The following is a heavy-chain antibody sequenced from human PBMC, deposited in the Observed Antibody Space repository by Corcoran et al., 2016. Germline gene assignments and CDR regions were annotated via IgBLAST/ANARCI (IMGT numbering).Heavy chain of an antibody. CDR3: ARSGFWSGYPFDY. V-gene: IGHV4-34*01. CDR1: GGSSSGYY. D-gene: IGHD3-3*01. Sequence: QVQLQQWGAGLLKPSETLSLTCAVYGGSSSGYYLSWIRQPPGKGLEWIGEINHSGSTNYNPSLKSRVTISVDTSKNQFSLKLSSVTAADTAVYYCARSGFWSGYPFDYWGQGTLVTVSS. J-gene: IGHJ4*02. CDR2: INHSGST.